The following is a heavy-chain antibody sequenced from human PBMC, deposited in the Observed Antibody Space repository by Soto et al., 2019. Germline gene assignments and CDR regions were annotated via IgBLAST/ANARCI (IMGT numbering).Heavy chain of an antibody. CDR1: GFSFSRYG. D-gene: IGHD1-26*01. Sequence: GGSLRLSCAASGFSFSRYGIHWVRQTPGKGLEWVAVIWYDGSNKYYADSVKGRFTISRDNSKNTLYLQMNSLRAEDTAVYYCASPTPYSGSSHEDYYYYYGMDVWGQGTKVTVSS. J-gene: IGHJ6*02. CDR3: ASPTPYSGSSHEDYYYYYGMDV. V-gene: IGHV3-30*19. CDR2: IWYDGSNK.